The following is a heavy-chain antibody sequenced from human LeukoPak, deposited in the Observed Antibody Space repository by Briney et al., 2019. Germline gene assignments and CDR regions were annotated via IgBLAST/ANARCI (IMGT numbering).Heavy chain of an antibody. V-gene: IGHV1-69*04. CDR1: GGTFSSYA. D-gene: IGHD3-10*01. CDR3: ARAVLWFGELFFYYGMDV. J-gene: IGHJ6*02. Sequence: ASVKVSCKASGGTFSSYAISWVRQAPGQGLEWMGRIIPILGIANYAQKFQGRVTITADKSTSTAYMELSSLRSEDTAVYYCARAVLWFGELFFYYGMDVWGQGTTVTVSS. CDR2: IIPILGIA.